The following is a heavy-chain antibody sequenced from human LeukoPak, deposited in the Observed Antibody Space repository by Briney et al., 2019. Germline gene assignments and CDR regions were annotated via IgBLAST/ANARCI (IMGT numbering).Heavy chain of an antibody. Sequence: ASVKVSCKASGYTFTGYYMHWVRQAPGQGLEWMGWINPNSGGTNYAQKFQGWVTMTRDTSISTAYMELSRLRSDDTAVYYCARGHSSLDYSSSSGMDVWGKGTTVTVP. CDR2: INPNSGGT. CDR3: ARGHSSLDYSSSSGMDV. J-gene: IGHJ6*04. D-gene: IGHD6-6*01. CDR1: GYTFTGYY. V-gene: IGHV1-2*04.